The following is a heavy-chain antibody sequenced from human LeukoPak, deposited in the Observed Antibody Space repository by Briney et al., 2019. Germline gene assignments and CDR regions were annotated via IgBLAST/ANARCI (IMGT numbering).Heavy chain of an antibody. V-gene: IGHV4-59*01. Sequence: SETLSLTCAVSGGSISSYYWSCIRQFPGKGLEWIGYIYYSGSTNYNPSLKSRVTMSLYTSKNQFSLKLSSVTAADTALYYCARDLFVGAAQIWGQGTLVTVSS. CDR3: ARDLFVGAAQI. D-gene: IGHD1-26*01. CDR1: GGSISSYY. J-gene: IGHJ4*02. CDR2: IYYSGST.